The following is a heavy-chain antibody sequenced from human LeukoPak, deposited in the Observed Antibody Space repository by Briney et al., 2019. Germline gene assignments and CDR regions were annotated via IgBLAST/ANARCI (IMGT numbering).Heavy chain of an antibody. CDR3: AKGGGSSSWWNYYMDV. CDR1: GFTLSNYW. CDR2: IKRDGSAQ. D-gene: IGHD6-13*01. Sequence: PGGSLRLSCAASGFTLSNYWMSWVRQAPGKGLEWVANIKRDGSAQYYADSVKGRFTISRDNAKNSLYLQMDSLRAEDMALYYCAKGGGSSSWWNYYMDVWGKGTTVTVSS. J-gene: IGHJ6*03. V-gene: IGHV3-7*03.